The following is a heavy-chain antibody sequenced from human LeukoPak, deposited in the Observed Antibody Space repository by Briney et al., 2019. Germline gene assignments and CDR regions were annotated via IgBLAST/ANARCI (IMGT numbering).Heavy chain of an antibody. D-gene: IGHD3-22*01. CDR1: GFTLSSYA. CDR2: ISGSGGST. V-gene: IGHV3-23*01. CDR3: AKVSPKVNYYDSSGHFDY. Sequence: GGSLRLSCAASGFTLSSYAMSWVRQAPGKGLEWVSAISGSGGSTYYADSVKGRFTISRDNSKNTLYLQMNSLRAEDTAVYYCAKVSPKVNYYDSSGHFDYWGQGTLVTVSS. J-gene: IGHJ4*02.